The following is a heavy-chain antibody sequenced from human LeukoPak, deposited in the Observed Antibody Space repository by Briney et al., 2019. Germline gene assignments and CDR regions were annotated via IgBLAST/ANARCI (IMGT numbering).Heavy chain of an antibody. J-gene: IGHJ4*02. Sequence: GGSLRLSCAASGFTFDDYAMHWVRQAPGKGLEWVSGISWNSGSIGYADSVKGRFTISRDNAKNSLYLQMNSLRAEDTALYYCAKGSGPIIEDTYDYWGQGTLVTVSS. D-gene: IGHD3-10*01. CDR3: AKGSGPIIEDTYDY. CDR1: GFTFDDYA. CDR2: ISWNSGSI. V-gene: IGHV3-9*01.